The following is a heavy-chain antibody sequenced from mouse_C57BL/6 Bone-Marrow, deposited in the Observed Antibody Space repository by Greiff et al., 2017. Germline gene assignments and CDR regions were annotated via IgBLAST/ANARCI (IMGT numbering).Heavy chain of an antibody. V-gene: IGHV1-64*01. CDR3: AFYGDYDGFDY. J-gene: IGHJ3*01. D-gene: IGHD2-4*01. Sequence: QVQLQQPGAELVKPGASVKLSCKASGYTFTSYWMHWVKQRPGQGLEWIGMIHPSSGSTNYNEKFKGKATLTVDTSSSTAYMQLSSLTSEDSAVYYGAFYGDYDGFDYWGQGTLVTVSA. CDR2: IHPSSGST. CDR1: GYTFTSYW.